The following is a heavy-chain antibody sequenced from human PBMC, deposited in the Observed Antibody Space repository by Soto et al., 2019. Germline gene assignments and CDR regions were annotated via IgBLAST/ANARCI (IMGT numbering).Heavy chain of an antibody. Sequence: SETLSLTCAVYGGSFSGYYWSWIRQPPGKGLEWIGEINHSGSTNYNPSLKSRVTISVDTSKNQFSLKLSSVTAADTAVYYCARGLLWFGESDAFDIWGQGTMVTVSS. CDR2: INHSGST. CDR1: GGSFSGYY. D-gene: IGHD3-10*01. V-gene: IGHV4-34*01. CDR3: ARGLLWFGESDAFDI. J-gene: IGHJ3*02.